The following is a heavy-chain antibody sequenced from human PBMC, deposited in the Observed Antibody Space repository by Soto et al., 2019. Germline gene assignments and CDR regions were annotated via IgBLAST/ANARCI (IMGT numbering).Heavy chain of an antibody. Sequence: PSETLSLTCAVYGGSFSGYYWSWIRQPPGKGLEWIGEINHSGSTNSNPSLKSRVTISVDTSKNQFSLKLSSVTAADTAVYYCARGRLDKQLAQNLNWFDPWGQRTLVTVSS. J-gene: IGHJ5*02. CDR1: GGSFSGYY. D-gene: IGHD6-13*01. V-gene: IGHV4-34*01. CDR3: ARGRLDKQLAQNLNWFDP. CDR2: INHSGST.